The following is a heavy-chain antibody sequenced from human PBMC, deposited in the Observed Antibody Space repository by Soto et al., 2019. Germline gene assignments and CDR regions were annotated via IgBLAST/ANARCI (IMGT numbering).Heavy chain of an antibody. Sequence: QVQLQQSGPGLVKPSETLSLTCTVSSGPSSSHNWGWIRQPPGRGLEWIGYVYYTGGTSYNPSLXXRXXISADTSTNHISLTLSSVTAVATAVSCVRQGIGNLHGLVDVWGQGTTVSVSS. J-gene: IGHJ6*02. CDR2: VYYTGGT. CDR1: SGPSSSHN. D-gene: IGHD1-1*01. V-gene: IGHV4-59*08. CDR3: VRQGIGNLHGLVDV.